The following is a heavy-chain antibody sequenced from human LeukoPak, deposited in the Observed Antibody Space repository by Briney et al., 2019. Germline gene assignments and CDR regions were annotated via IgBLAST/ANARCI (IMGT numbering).Heavy chain of an antibody. D-gene: IGHD2-15*01. CDR2: IYYSGST. V-gene: IGHV4-39*07. J-gene: IGHJ6*03. Sequence: PSETLSLTCTVSGRSISSRGYYWGWIRQPPGKGLEWIASIYYSGSTYYNPSLKSRVTISVDTSKNQSSLKLSSVTAADTVVYYCARAADCSGGSCGGTGYYYYMDVWGKGTTVTVSS. CDR3: ARAADCSGGSCGGTGYYYYMDV. CDR1: GRSISSRGYY.